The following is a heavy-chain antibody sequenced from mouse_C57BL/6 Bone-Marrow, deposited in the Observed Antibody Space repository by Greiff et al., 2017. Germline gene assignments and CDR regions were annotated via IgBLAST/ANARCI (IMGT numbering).Heavy chain of an antibody. D-gene: IGHD2-4*01. V-gene: IGHV1-64*01. CDR1: GYTFTSYW. CDR2: IHPNSGST. J-gene: IGHJ3*01. CDR3: ASGGIVFDYGAWFAY. Sequence: VQLQQPGAELVKPGASVKLSCKASGYTFTSYWMHWVKQRPGQGLEWIGMIHPNSGSTNYNEKFKSKATLTVDKSSSTAYMQLSSLTSEDSAVYYGASGGIVFDYGAWFAYWGQGTLVTVSA.